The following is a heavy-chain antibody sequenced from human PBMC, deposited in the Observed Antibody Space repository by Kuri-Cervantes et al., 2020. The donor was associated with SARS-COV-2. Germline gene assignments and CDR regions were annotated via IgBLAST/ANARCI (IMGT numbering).Heavy chain of an antibody. CDR1: GGTFSSYA. D-gene: IGHD3-9*01. V-gene: IGHV1-18*01. CDR3: ARIIPYYYGLDV. J-gene: IGHJ6*02. CDR2: ISPYNGNE. Sequence: ASVKVSCKASGGTFSSYAISWVRQAPGQGLEWMGWISPYNGNENYAQKFQGRVNMTTDTSTNTTYMELRSLRSDDTAVYYCARIIPYYYGLDVWGQGTTVTVSS.